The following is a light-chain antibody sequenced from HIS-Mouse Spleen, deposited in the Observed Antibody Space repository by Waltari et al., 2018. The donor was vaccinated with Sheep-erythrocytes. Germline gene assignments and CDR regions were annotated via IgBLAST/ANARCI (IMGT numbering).Light chain of an antibody. CDR1: QSISSY. V-gene: IGKV1-39*01. J-gene: IGKJ5*01. CDR2: AAS. Sequence: DIQMTQSPSSLSASVGDRVTITCRESQSISSYLNWYQQKPGKAPKLLIYAASSLQSGVPSRFSGSGSGTDFTLTISSLQPEDFATYYCQQANSFPITFGQGTRLEIK. CDR3: QQANSFPIT.